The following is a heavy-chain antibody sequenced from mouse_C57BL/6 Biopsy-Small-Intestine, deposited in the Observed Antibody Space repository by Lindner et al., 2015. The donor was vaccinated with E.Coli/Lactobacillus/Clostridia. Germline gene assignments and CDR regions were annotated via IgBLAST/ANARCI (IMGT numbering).Heavy chain of an antibody. D-gene: IGHD2-1*01. V-gene: IGHV5-17*01. CDR1: GFTFSDYG. CDR2: ISSGSSNI. CDR3: VIYGNYPWYFDV. Sequence: VQLQESGGGLVKPGGSLKLSCAASGFTFSDYGMHWVRQAPEKGLEWVAYISSGSSNIYYADTVKGRFTISRDNAKNTLFLQMTSLRSEDTAMYYCVIYGNYPWYFDVWGTGTTVTVSS. J-gene: IGHJ1*03.